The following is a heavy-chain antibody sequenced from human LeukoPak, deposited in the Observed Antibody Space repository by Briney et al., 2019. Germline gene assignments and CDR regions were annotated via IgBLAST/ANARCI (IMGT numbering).Heavy chain of an antibody. J-gene: IGHJ4*02. Sequence: GGSLRLSCAVSGFNVSTNYMSWVRQAPGKGLDWVSVMYGGGSTYYADSVKGRFTISRDNSNNTLYLQMNSLRAEDTAMYYCARDIFDWGQGALVTVSA. V-gene: IGHV3-66*01. CDR3: ARDIFD. D-gene: IGHD2-15*01. CDR2: MYGGGST. CDR1: GFNVSTNY.